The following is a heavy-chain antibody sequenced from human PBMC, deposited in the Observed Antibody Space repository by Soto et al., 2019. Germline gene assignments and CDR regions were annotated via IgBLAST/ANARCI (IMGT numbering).Heavy chain of an antibody. V-gene: IGHV4-39*01. CDR3: AKGGSGSYSNAFDI. CDR1: GGSFSGYY. Sequence: PSETLSLTCAVYGGSFSGYYWGWIRQPPGKGLEWIGSIYYSGSTYYNPSLKSRVTISVDTSKNQFSLKLSSVTAADTAVYYCAKGGSGSYSNAFDIWGQGTMVTVSS. CDR2: IYYSGST. J-gene: IGHJ3*02. D-gene: IGHD3-10*01.